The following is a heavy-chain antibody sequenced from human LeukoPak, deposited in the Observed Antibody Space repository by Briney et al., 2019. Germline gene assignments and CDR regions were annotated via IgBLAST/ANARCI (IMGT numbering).Heavy chain of an antibody. D-gene: IGHD1-26*01. J-gene: IGHJ4*02. CDR1: GGTFSSYA. CDR2: IIPIFGTA. V-gene: IGHV1-69*13. Sequence: GASVKVSCKASGGTFSSYAISWVRQAPGQGLEWMGGIIPIFGTANYAQKFQGRVAIIADDSTSTAYMELSSLRSEDTAVYYCIRKGAQGNYWGQGTLVTVSS. CDR3: IRKGAQGNY.